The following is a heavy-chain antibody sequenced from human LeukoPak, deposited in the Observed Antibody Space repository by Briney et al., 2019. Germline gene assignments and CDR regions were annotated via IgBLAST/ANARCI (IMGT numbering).Heavy chain of an antibody. CDR1: GGSISSGGYY. CDR3: ARGEALDYYDSSGYYPSRYYYYGMDV. V-gene: IGHV4-31*03. CDR2: IYYSGST. D-gene: IGHD3-22*01. Sequence: SETLSLTCTVSGGSISSGGYYWSWIRQHPGKGLEWIGYIYYSGSTYYNPSLKSRVTISVDTSKNQFSLKLSSVTAADTAVYYCARGEALDYYDSSGYYPSRYYYYGMDVWGQGTTVTVSS. J-gene: IGHJ6*02.